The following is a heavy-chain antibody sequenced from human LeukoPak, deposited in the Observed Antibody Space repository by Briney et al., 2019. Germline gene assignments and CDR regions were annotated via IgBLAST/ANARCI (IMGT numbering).Heavy chain of an antibody. D-gene: IGHD2-15*01. V-gene: IGHV4-34*01. CDR1: GGSFSGYY. CDR2: INHSGST. Sequence: PSETLSLTCAVYGGSFSGYYWSWIRQPPGKGLEWIGEINHSGSTNYNPSLKSRVTISVDTSKNRFSLKLSSVTAVDTAVYYCAKGSGGRRPNWLDPWGQGTLVTVSS. CDR3: AKGSGGRRPNWLDP. J-gene: IGHJ5*02.